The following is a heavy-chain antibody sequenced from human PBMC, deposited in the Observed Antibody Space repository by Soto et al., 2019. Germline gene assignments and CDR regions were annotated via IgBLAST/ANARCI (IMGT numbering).Heavy chain of an antibody. Sequence: PSETLSLTCTVSGGSISSYYWSWIRQPPGKGLEWIGYIYYTGSTNYNPSLKSRVTISVDTSKNHFSLKLSSVTAADTAVYYCAGRTSSIHFDYWGQGTLVTVSS. CDR3: AGRTSSIHFDY. V-gene: IGHV4-59*01. CDR1: GGSISSYY. CDR2: IYYTGST. J-gene: IGHJ4*02. D-gene: IGHD3-10*01.